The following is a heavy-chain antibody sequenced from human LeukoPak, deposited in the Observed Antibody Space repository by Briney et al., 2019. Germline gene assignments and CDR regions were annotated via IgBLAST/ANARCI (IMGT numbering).Heavy chain of an antibody. J-gene: IGHJ4*02. CDR3: ARADRDSDWYIDDC. CDR2: IDTTSEYI. V-gene: IGHV3-21*06. CDR1: GFSFSSYN. Sequence: GGSLRLSCAASGFSFSSYNMNWVRHSPTKGLEWVASIDTTSEYIFYTDSLKGRFTISRDNAKNSLYLQMSNLRVEDTAVYYCARADRDSDWYIDDCWGQGTLVTVSS. D-gene: IGHD6-19*01.